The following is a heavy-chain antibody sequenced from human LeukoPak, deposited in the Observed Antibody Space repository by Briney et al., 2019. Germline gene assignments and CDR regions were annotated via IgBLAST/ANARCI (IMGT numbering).Heavy chain of an antibody. V-gene: IGHV4-4*09. CDR2: IYSSGNT. CDR1: GASITNSY. Sequence: SETLSLTYTVSGASITNSYWNWVRQPPGKGLEWIAYIYSSGNTNYNPSLKSRVTISLDVSKNQFSLKLTSVTAADTAVYYCANSYDGKIVPFDNWGQGALVAVSS. D-gene: IGHD4-23*01. J-gene: IGHJ4*02. CDR3: ANSYDGKIVPFDN.